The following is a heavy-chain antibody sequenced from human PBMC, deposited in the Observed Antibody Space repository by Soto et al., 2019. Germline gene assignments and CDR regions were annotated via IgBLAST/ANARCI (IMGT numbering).Heavy chain of an antibody. CDR3: AKDYSILVIPGNWFDP. CDR2: ISYDGSNK. J-gene: IGHJ5*02. Sequence: PGGSLRLSCAASGFTFSSYGMHWVRQAPGKGLEWVAVISYDGSNKYYADSVKGRFTISRDNSKNTLYLQMNSLRAEDTAVYYCAKDYSILVIPGNWFDPWGQGTLVTVSS. D-gene: IGHD3-9*01. V-gene: IGHV3-30*18. CDR1: GFTFSSYG.